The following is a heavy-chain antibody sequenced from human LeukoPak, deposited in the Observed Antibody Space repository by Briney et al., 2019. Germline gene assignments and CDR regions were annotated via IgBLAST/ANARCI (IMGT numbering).Heavy chain of an antibody. V-gene: IGHV3-53*01. J-gene: IGHJ4*02. CDR1: GFTVSSNY. CDR2: IYGGGST. D-gene: IGHD6-25*01. CDR3: ARSPWGDSSGPYFFDY. Sequence: PGGSLRLSCAASGFTVSSNYMSWVRQAPGKGLEWVSVIYGGGSTYYADSVKGRFTISRDNSKNTLYLQMNSLRAEDTAVYYCARSPWGDSSGPYFFDYWGQGTLVTVSS.